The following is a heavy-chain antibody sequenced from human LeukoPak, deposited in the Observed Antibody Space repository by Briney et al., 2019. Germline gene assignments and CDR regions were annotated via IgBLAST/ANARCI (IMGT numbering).Heavy chain of an antibody. CDR1: GFTFSSYA. CDR3: AKDFSGSYYGICDY. Sequence: PGGSLRLSCAASGFTFSSYAMSWVRQAPGKGLEWVSGISGSGGSTYYADSVKGRFAISRDNSKNTLYLQMNSLRAEDMAIYYCAKDFSGSYYGICDYWGQGTLVTVSS. J-gene: IGHJ4*02. V-gene: IGHV3-23*01. CDR2: ISGSGGST. D-gene: IGHD1-26*01.